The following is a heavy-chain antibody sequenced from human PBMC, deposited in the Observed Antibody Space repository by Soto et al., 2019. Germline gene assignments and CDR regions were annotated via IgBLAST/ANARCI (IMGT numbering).Heavy chain of an antibody. V-gene: IGHV3-74*01. D-gene: IGHD1-1*01. CDR2: IKGDGSDI. CDR1: GFTFSSSR. CDR3: STLGGPHLESRDY. Sequence: GVSLRLSCAASGFTFSSSRMHWVRQVPGKGLVWVSHIKGDGSDISYAESVKGRFTVSRDNARDTLYLQMNNLRAEDTALYYCSTLGGPHLESRDYWGQGTLVTVSS. J-gene: IGHJ4*02.